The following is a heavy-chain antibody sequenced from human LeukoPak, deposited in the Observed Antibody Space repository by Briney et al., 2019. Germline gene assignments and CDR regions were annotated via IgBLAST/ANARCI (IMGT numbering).Heavy chain of an antibody. CDR1: SGSISSSSYD. V-gene: IGHV4-39*01. Sequence: PSETLSLTCTVSSGSISSSSYDWGWIRQPPGKGLEWIGSIYYSGSTYYNPSLKSRVTISVDTSKNQFSLKLSSVTAADTAVYYCARRGLGGPVDVWGKGTTVTISS. D-gene: IGHD3-16*01. CDR3: ARRGLGGPVDV. J-gene: IGHJ6*04. CDR2: IYYSGST.